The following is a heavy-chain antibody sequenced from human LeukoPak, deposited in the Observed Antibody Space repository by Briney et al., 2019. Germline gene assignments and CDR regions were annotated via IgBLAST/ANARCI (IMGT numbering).Heavy chain of an antibody. J-gene: IGHJ5*02. CDR1: GFTFDDYA. Sequence: GGSLRLSCAASGFTFDDYAMHWVRQAPGKGLEWVSGISWNSGSIGYADSVKGRFTISRDNAKNSLYLQMNSLRAEDTALYYCAKAPSRSAAGTYNWFDPWGQGTLVTVSS. V-gene: IGHV3-9*01. D-gene: IGHD6-13*01. CDR3: AKAPSRSAAGTYNWFDP. CDR2: ISWNSGSI.